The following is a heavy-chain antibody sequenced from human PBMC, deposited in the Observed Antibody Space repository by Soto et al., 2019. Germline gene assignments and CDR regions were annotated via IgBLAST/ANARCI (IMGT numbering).Heavy chain of an antibody. CDR3: AGADSIAATTDNRFDP. CDR2: INHSGST. J-gene: IGHJ5*02. CDR1: GGSFSGYY. V-gene: IGHV4-34*01. Sequence: SETLSLTCAVYGGSFSGYYWSWIRQPPGKGLEWIGEINHSGSTNYNPSLKSRVTISVDTSKNQFSLKLSSVTAADTAVYYCAGADSIAATTDNRFDPWGQGTLVTVSS. D-gene: IGHD6-13*01.